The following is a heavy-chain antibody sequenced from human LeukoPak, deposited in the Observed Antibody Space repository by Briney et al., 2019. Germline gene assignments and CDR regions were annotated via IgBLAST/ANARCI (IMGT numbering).Heavy chain of an antibody. CDR1: GFTFSSYS. D-gene: IGHD6-19*01. CDR3: ARVSVAVLFTLDY. Sequence: SGGSLRVSCAASGFTFSSYSMNWVRQAPGKGLEWVSSISSSSSYIYYADSVKGRFTISRDNAKNSLYLQMNSLRAEDTAVYYCARVSVAVLFTLDYWGQGTLVTVSS. CDR2: ISSSSSYI. V-gene: IGHV3-21*01. J-gene: IGHJ4*02.